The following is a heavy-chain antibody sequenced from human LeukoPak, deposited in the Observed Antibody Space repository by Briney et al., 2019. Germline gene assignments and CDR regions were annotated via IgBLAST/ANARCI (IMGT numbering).Heavy chain of an antibody. CDR3: ARERSMVRGMSWFDP. CDR1: GGSINNYY. J-gene: IGHJ5*02. Sequence: SSETLSLTCTVSGGSINNYYWSWIRQPPGKGLEWIGYIYYSGSTNYNPSLKSRVTISVDTSKNQFSLKMSSVTAADTAVYYCARERSMVRGMSWFDPWDQGTLVTVSS. CDR2: IYYSGST. D-gene: IGHD3-10*01. V-gene: IGHV4-59*01.